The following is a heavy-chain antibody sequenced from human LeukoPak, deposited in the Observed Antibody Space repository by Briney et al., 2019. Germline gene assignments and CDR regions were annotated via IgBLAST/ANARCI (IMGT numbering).Heavy chain of an antibody. Sequence: GGSLRLSCAASGFIFSGYGMHWVRQAPGKGLEWVAVISYDGSNKYYTESVKGRFTVSRDNSKTNLYLQVNSLRAEDTAVYYCAKDLPLRFLDYYYGLDVWGQGTTVTVSS. J-gene: IGHJ6*02. CDR3: AKDLPLRFLDYYYGLDV. D-gene: IGHD3-3*01. V-gene: IGHV3-30*18. CDR1: GFIFSGYG. CDR2: ISYDGSNK.